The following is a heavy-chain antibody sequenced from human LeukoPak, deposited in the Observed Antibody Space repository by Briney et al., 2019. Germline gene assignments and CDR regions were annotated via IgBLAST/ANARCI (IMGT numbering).Heavy chain of an antibody. J-gene: IGHJ6*03. CDR2: IYKDDRT. D-gene: IGHD2-15*01. CDR3: ARGLAAVDFRDYHYVDG. Sequence: PGGSLRLSCAASGLTVSSSSMHWVRQAPGKGLEWVAVIYKDDRTSYADSVRDRFAISRDNAKNTLFLQMNSLRAEDTAVYYCARGLAAVDFRDYHYVDGWGKGTSVTVSS. V-gene: IGHV3-53*01. CDR1: GLTVSSSS.